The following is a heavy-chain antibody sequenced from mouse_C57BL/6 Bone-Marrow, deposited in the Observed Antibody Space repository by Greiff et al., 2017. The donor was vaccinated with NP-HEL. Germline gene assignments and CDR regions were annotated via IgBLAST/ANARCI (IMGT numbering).Heavy chain of an antibody. Sequence: QVQLQQPGAELVRPGTSVKLSCKASGYTFTSYWMHWVKQRPGQGLEWIGVLDPSDSYPTYTQNFQGKATLTVDTSSSTAYMQISSLTSEDSAVYYCASQQYDAMDYWGQGTSVTVSA. J-gene: IGHJ4*01. CDR2: LDPSDSYP. CDR3: ASQQYDAMDY. V-gene: IGHV1-59*01. CDR1: GYTFTSYW.